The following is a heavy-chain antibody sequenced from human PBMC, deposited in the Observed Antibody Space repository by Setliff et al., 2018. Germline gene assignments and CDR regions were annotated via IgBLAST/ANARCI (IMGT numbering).Heavy chain of an antibody. V-gene: IGHV4-30-4*08. CDR3: ARESRYYYGNLGTLDY. CDR2: IYSSGST. D-gene: IGHD3-10*01. Sequence: SETLSLTCTVSGGSISSGDYHWSWIRQPPGKGLEWIGYIYSSGSTYYNPSLKSRVSISVDTSKNQFSLKLSSVTAADTAVYYCARESRYYYGNLGTLDYWGQGTLVTVSS. J-gene: IGHJ4*02. CDR1: GGSISSGDYH.